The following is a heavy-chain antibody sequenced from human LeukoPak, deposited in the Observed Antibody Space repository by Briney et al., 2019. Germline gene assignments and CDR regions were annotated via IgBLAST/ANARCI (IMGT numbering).Heavy chain of an antibody. CDR1: GLTFGIYG. CDR3: AKTKEGHMIGGTFDY. D-gene: IGHD3-16*01. Sequence: GRSLTPAHALAGLTFGIYGTHSVRHPPGRGRGCGVFIRHDGGYKSYAPSVKGRSTISRANSTHRLYLQMISWRDHDPAMYFCAKTKEGHMIGGTFDYWGEGTLVTVSS. J-gene: IGHJ4*02. CDR2: IRHDGGYK. V-gene: IGHV3-30*02.